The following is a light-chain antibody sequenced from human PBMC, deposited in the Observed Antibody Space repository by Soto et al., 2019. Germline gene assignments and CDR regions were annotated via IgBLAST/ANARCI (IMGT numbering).Light chain of an antibody. V-gene: IGLV3-21*02. CDR1: NIGSKT. J-gene: IGLJ1*01. CDR2: DES. CDR3: QVWHSSSDNYV. Sequence: SYDLTQPPAVSVAPGQTARITCGGDNIGSKTVHWYQQKSGQAPVLVVYDESDRPSGIPERFSGSNSGNTATLTISRVEAGDEADYYCQVWHSSSDNYVFGTGTKV.